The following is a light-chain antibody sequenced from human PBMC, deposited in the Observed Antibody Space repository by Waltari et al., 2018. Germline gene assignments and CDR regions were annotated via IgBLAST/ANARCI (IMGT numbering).Light chain of an antibody. Sequence: HSALTQPASVSGSPGQSITISCTGPSSDVGGYTYVSWYQQHPGKAPKLMIFDVSYRPSGISNRFSGSKSGNTASLTISGLQAEDEADYYCSSYISSDTLELFGGGTSLTVL. CDR1: SSDVGGYTY. CDR2: DVS. V-gene: IGLV2-14*03. J-gene: IGLJ2*01. CDR3: SSYISSDTLEL.